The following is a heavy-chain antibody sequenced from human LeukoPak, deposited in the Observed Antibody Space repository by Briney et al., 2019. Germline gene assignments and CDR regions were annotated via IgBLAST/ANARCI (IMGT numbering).Heavy chain of an antibody. V-gene: IGHV1-18*01. CDR3: ASGNSYDPYNWLDP. J-gene: IGHJ5*02. D-gene: IGHD5-18*01. CDR2: ISAYNGNT. CDR1: GYTFTSYG. Sequence: GASVKVSCKASGYTFTSYGISWVRQAPGQGLEWMGWISAYNGNTNYAQKLQGRVTMTTDTSTSTAYMELSSLRSEDTAVYYCASGNSYDPYNWLDPWGQGTLVTVSS.